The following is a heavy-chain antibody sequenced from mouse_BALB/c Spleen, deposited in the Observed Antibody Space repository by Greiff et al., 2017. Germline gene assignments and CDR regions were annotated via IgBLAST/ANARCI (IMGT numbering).Heavy chain of an antibody. CDR3: ARSSPYYGYDWFAY. CDR1: GYTFTSSW. V-gene: IGHV1S130*01. CDR2: IHPNSGNT. Sequence: QVQLQQSGAELAKPGASVKMSCKASGYTFTSSWMHWAKQRPGQGLEWIGEIHPNSGNTNYNEKFKGKATLTVDTSSSTAYVDLSSLTSEDSAVYYCARSSPYYGYDWFAYWGQGTLVTVSA. D-gene: IGHD2-9*01. J-gene: IGHJ3*01.